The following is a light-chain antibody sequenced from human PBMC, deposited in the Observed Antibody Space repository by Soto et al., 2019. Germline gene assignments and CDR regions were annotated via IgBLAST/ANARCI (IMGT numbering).Light chain of an antibody. V-gene: IGLV1-51*01. Sequence: QSVLTQPPSVSAAPGQKVTISCSGSSSNIGNNYVSWYQQLPGTAPKLLIYDNNRRPSGIPDRFSDSKSGTSATLGITGLQTGDEADYVGATWEDSLSAVLFGGGTKLTVL. CDR1: SSNIGNNY. CDR3: ATWEDSLSAVL. J-gene: IGLJ2*01. CDR2: DNN.